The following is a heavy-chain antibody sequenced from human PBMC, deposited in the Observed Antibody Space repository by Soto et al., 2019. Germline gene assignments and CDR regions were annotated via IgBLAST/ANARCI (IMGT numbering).Heavy chain of an antibody. D-gene: IGHD6-6*01. V-gene: IGHV1-18*01. CDR1: GYTFTSYG. CDR2: ISAYNRNT. Sequence: QVQLVQSGAEVKKPGASVKVSCKASGYTFTSYGISWVRQAPGQGLEWMGWISAYNRNTNYAQKLQGRVTMTTDTSTSRVYMELRSLRSDDTAVYYCARVPYSSSSEARLSFDYWGQGTLVTVST. J-gene: IGHJ4*02. CDR3: ARVPYSSSSEARLSFDY.